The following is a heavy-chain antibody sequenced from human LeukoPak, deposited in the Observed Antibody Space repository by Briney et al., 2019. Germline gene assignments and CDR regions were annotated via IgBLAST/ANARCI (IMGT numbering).Heavy chain of an antibody. V-gene: IGHV1-2*02. J-gene: IGHJ4*02. Sequence: GASVKVSCKASGYTFTGDDMHWVRQAPGQGLEWMGWINPNSGGTNYAQKFQGRVTMTRDTSISTAYMELSRLRSDDTAVYYCARGIVVVRAAVDYWGQGTLVTVSS. CDR1: GYTFTGDD. CDR3: ARGIVVVRAAVDY. D-gene: IGHD2-2*01. CDR2: INPNSGGT.